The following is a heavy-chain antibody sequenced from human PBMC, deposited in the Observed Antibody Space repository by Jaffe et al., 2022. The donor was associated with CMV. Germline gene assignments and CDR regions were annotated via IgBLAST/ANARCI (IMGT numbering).Heavy chain of an antibody. J-gene: IGHJ4*02. CDR1: GYTFSNYD. CDR2: IDNKGDIT. D-gene: IGHD6-13*01. V-gene: IGHV1-46*01. Sequence: QVQLVQSGAEVKKPGASVKVSCKASGYTFSNYDMHWVRQAPGRGFEWVGRIDNKGDITTYAQKFQGRVTVTRDSSTSTLYMELSSLKFDDTGLYYCARDWYGSYDHWGQGTLVTVST. CDR3: ARDWYGSYDH.